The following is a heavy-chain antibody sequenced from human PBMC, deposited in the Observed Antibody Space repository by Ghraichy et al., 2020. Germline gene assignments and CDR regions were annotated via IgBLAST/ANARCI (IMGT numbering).Heavy chain of an antibody. J-gene: IGHJ1*01. CDR2: IYYSGST. CDR3: ARSGRGWGNGREYFQH. Sequence: SETLSLTCTVSGGSISSYYWSWIRQPPGKGLEWIGYIYYSGSTNYNPSLKSRVTISVDTSKNQFSLKLSSVTAADTAVYYCARSGRGWGNGREYFQHWGQGTLV. V-gene: IGHV4-59*01. D-gene: IGHD3-16*01. CDR1: GGSISSYY.